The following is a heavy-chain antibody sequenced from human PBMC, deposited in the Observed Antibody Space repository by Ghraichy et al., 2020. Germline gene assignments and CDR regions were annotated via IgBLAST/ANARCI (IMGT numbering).Heavy chain of an antibody. CDR3: ARGGGRYGEGYFDY. CDR2: IKQDGSEK. V-gene: IGHV3-7*03. D-gene: IGHD1-26*01. Sequence: GGSLRLSCAASGFTFSSYWMSWVRQAPGKGLEWVAIIKQDGSEKYYVDSVKGRFTISRDNDKNSLYLQMNSLRAEDTAVYYCARGGGRYGEGYFDYWGQGTLVTVSS. CDR1: GFTFSSYW. J-gene: IGHJ4*02.